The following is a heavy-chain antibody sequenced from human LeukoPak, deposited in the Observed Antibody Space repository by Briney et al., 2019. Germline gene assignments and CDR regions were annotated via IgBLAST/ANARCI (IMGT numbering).Heavy chain of an antibody. CDR2: IYYTGSP. CDR1: VGFISSYY. CDR3: AGLETSGYLGY. D-gene: IGHD1-1*01. J-gene: IGHJ4*02. Sequence: SETLSLTCTVSVGFISSYYWSWIRQPPGKGLEWIGYIYYTGSPKYNPSLKSRVTMSLDTSTDQFSLTLTSVTAADTAVYYCAGLETSGYLGYRGQGTLVTVSS. V-gene: IGHV4-59*08.